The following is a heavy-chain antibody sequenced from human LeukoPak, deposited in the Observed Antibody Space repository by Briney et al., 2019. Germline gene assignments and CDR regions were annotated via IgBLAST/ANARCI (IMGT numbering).Heavy chain of an antibody. CDR1: GGTFSSYA. Sequence: ASVKVSCKASGGTFSSYAISWVRQAPGQGLEWMGRIIPILGIANYAQNFQVRVTITADESTSTVYMELSSLRSEDTAVYYCARDKFGAGTYVFDYWGQGTLVTVSS. CDR2: IIPILGIA. J-gene: IGHJ4*02. CDR3: ARDKFGAGTYVFDY. D-gene: IGHD3-10*01. V-gene: IGHV1-69*04.